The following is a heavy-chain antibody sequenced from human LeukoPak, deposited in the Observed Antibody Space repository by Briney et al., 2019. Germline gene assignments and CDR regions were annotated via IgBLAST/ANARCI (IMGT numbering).Heavy chain of an antibody. D-gene: IGHD5-18*01. CDR1: GGSVISYY. Sequence: KPSETLSLTCSVSGGSVISYYWNWIRQSPGKGLEWIGYIYYTGSTNYNPPLKSRVTLSMDTSKNQFSLRLSSVTAADTAVYYCARQGRGYLGYSEYWGQGNLVTVSS. V-gene: IGHV4-59*02. J-gene: IGHJ4*02. CDR3: ARQGRGYLGYSEY. CDR2: IYYTGST.